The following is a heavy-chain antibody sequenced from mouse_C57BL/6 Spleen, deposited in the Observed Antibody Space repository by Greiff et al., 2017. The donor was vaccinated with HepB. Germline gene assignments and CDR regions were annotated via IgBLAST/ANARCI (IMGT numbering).Heavy chain of an antibody. CDR3: ARQLLGMDY. V-gene: IGHV1-50*01. Sequence: QVQLQQSGAELVKPGASVKLSCKASGYTFTSYWMQWVKQRPGQGLEWIGEIDPSDSYTNYNQKFKGKATLTVDTSSSTAYMQLSSLTSEDSAVYYCARQLLGMDYWGQGTSVTVSS. J-gene: IGHJ4*01. CDR2: IDPSDSYT. D-gene: IGHD2-12*01. CDR1: GYTFTSYW.